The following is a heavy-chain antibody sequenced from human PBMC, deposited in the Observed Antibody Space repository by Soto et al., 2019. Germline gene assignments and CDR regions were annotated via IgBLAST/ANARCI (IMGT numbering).Heavy chain of an antibody. V-gene: IGHV3-33*01. CDR2: MWYDGTNK. CDR1: GFTFRIYS. J-gene: IGHJ3*02. CDR3: ARDATFGTKGGSFDI. D-gene: IGHD3-16*01. Sequence: QVQLVESGGGVVQPGRSLRLSCAASGFTFRIYSMHWVRQSPGKGLEWVAVMWYDGTNKYYGESVKGRFTISRDNSENTLYLQMNSLRVEDRAVYYCARDATFGTKGGSFDIWGHGTLVTVSS.